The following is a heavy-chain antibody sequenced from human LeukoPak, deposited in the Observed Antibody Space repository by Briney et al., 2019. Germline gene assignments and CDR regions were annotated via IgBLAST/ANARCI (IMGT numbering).Heavy chain of an antibody. Sequence: GGALDISRRGPGSRFHSYLMGWVRQMPGKGLGGMGIIYPGDSHTRYSPSLQGKVTISVDKSISTAYLQWSSLKASYTAMYYCACTSGYSSGWYDDAFDIWGQGRMVTVSS. J-gene: IGHJ3*02. CDR3: ACTSGYSSGWYDDAFDI. CDR1: GSRFHSYL. V-gene: IGHV5-51*01. CDR2: IYPGDSHT. D-gene: IGHD6-19*01.